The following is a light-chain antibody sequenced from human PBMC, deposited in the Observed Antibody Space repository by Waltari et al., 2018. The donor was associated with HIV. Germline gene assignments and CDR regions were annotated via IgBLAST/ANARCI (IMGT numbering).Light chain of an antibody. CDR2: AAS. CDR1: QSVRSG. Sequence: EIVMTQSPATLSVSPGERATLSCRASQSVRSGLAWYQQKPGQPHRLLIYAASTRATGIPARFSGSGSWTEFTLTISSLQSEDFAVYYCQQYSDWPPFTFGGGTKVEIK. CDR3: QQYSDWPPFT. J-gene: IGKJ4*01. V-gene: IGKV3-15*01.